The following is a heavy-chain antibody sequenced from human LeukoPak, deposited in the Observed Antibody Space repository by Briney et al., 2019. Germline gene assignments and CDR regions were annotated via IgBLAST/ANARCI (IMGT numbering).Heavy chain of an antibody. CDR1: GYSFTSYW. Sequence: GESLKISCKGSGYSFTSYWIGWVRQMPGKGLEWMGIIYPGDSDTRYSPSFQGQVTISADKSISTAYLQWSSLKASDTAMYYCARQDYDFWSGYNYWYFDLWGRGTRVTVSS. V-gene: IGHV5-51*01. J-gene: IGHJ2*01. CDR2: IYPGDSDT. D-gene: IGHD3-3*01. CDR3: ARQDYDFWSGYNYWYFDL.